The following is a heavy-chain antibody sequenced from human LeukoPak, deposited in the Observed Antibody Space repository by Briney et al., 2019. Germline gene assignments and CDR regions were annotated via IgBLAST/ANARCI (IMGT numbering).Heavy chain of an antibody. V-gene: IGHV1-69*13. D-gene: IGHD6-13*01. CDR2: IIPIFGTA. CDR3: TREGVAGTGLDF. Sequence: SVKVSCKASGYTFTDYYLLWVRQAPGQGLEWMGGIIPIFGTANYAQKFQGRVTITADESTSTAYMELSSLRSEDTAVYYCTREGVAGTGLDFWGQGTLVTVSS. J-gene: IGHJ4*02. CDR1: GYTFTDYY.